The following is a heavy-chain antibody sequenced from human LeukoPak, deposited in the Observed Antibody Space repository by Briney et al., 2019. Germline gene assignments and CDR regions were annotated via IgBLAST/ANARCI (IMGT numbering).Heavy chain of an antibody. D-gene: IGHD6-19*01. CDR1: GYTFTSYD. CDR2: MNPNSGNT. CDR3: ARGGSGWYTYNWFDP. V-gene: IGHV1-8*03. J-gene: IGHJ5*02. Sequence: ASVKVSCKASGYTFTSYDINWVRQATGQGLEWMGWMNPNSGNTGYAQKFQGRVTITRNTSISTAYMELSRLRSDDTAVYYCARGGSGWYTYNWFDPWGQGTLVTVSS.